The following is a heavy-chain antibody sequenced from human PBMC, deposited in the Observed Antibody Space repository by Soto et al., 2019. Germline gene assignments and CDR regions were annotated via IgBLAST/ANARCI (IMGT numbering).Heavy chain of an antibody. CDR1: VGNFRRYA. CDR2: ILPIFGSP. CDR3: VFGDCTSSSCSYYFYGLDV. J-gene: IGHJ6*02. D-gene: IGHD2-2*01. V-gene: IGHV1-69*13. Sequence: ASVKVSCKASVGNFRRYAISWLRQAPGQGLEWMGGILPIFGSPSHAQKFRDRVTITADESTSTAYLELTSLTSEDTAIYYCVFGDCTSSSCSYYFYGLDVWGQGTTVTVSS.